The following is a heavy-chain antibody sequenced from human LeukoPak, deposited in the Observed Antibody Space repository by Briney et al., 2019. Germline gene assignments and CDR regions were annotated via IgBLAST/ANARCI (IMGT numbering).Heavy chain of an antibody. CDR3: ARLSAAYDTPASY. V-gene: IGHV5-51*01. CDR1: GYRFTSYW. J-gene: IGHJ4*02. D-gene: IGHD3-9*01. Sequence: GEPLKFSCKGSGYRFTSYWIGWFRKMPGKGLEWMGMIYPGDSDTRYSPSLQGQITISADRSITSAYLQWSSLKASDSAMYYCARLSAAYDTPASYWGQGALVTLSS. CDR2: IYPGDSDT.